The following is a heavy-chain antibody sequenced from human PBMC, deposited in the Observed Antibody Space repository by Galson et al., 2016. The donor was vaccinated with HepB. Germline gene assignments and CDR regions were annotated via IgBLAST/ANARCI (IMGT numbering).Heavy chain of an antibody. V-gene: IGHV3-53*01. CDR2: IYTTGLT. J-gene: IGHJ5*02. CDR1: GFSVTSYY. CDR3: ARGLHRAFDA. Sequence: CAASGFSVTSYYVSWVRQAPGKRLEWLSVIYTTGLTYYADSVRGRFIISRDNSQNTLSLRLNSLRVDDTAVYYCARGLHRAFDAWGQGTLVTVSS.